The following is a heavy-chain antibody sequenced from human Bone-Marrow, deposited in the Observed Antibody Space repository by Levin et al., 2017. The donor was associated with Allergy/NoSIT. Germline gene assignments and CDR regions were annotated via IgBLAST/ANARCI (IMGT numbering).Heavy chain of an antibody. CDR3: ARDLVSTDIVVVPAAHKYNWFDP. V-gene: IGHV1-69*13. CDR2: IIPIFGTA. J-gene: IGHJ5*02. CDR1: GGTFSSYA. D-gene: IGHD2-2*01. Sequence: SVKVSCKASGGTFSSYAISWVRQAPGQGLEWMGGIIPIFGTANYAQKFQGRVTITADESTSTAYMELSSLRSEDTAVYYCARDLVSTDIVVVPAAHKYNWFDPWGQGTLVTVSS.